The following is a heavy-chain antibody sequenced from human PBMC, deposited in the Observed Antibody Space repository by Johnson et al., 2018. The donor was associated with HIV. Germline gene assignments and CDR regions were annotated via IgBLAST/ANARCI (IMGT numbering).Heavy chain of an antibody. D-gene: IGHD2-15*01. CDR2: ISYDGSNK. CDR1: GFTFSNYA. V-gene: IGHV3-30*14. CDR3: ARDSVILVDGAFDI. J-gene: IGHJ3*02. Sequence: QVQLVESGGGVVQPGGSLRLSCAASGFTFSNYAMYWVRQAPGKGLEWVAAISYDGSNKYYADSVKDRFTISRDNSKNTLYLQMNSLRAEDTAVYYCARDSVILVDGAFDIWGQGTIVTVSS.